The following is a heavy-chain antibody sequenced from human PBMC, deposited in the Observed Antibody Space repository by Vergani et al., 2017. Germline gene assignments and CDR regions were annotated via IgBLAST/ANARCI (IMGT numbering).Heavy chain of an antibody. J-gene: IGHJ4*02. CDR1: GYTFSNYY. Sequence: QVQVVQSGAAVKKSGASVKVSCKTSGYTFSNYYMHWVRQAPGQGLEWMGIINPSGGHTNYAQKFQGRVNMTRDTSTGTVYMELSSLRSEDTAIYYCARGDYGILTGYRYWVQGTLVTVSA. D-gene: IGHD3-9*01. CDR2: INPSGGHT. V-gene: IGHV1-46*03. CDR3: ARGDYGILTGYRY.